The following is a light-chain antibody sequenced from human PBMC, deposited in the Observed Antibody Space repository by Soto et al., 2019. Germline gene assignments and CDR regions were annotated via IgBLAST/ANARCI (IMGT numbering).Light chain of an antibody. CDR3: QQYNSYWWT. V-gene: IGKV1-5*01. J-gene: IGKJ1*01. Sequence: DIQMTQSRAIPSASVGDRVSITYRASQSISSWLAWYQQKPGKAPKLLIYDASSLESGVPSRFSGSGSGTEVTLTISSLQPDDFATYYCQQYNSYWWTFGQGTKVEIK. CDR2: DAS. CDR1: QSISSW.